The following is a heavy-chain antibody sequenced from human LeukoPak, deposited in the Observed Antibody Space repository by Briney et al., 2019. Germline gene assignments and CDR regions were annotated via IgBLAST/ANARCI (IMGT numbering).Heavy chain of an antibody. J-gene: IGHJ4*02. CDR1: GYTFTSYG. CDR3: ARDFFRDYGDYSPFDY. V-gene: IGHV1-18*01. D-gene: IGHD4-17*01. CDR2: ISAYNGNT. Sequence: ASVKVSCKASGYTFTSYGISWVRQAPGQGLEWMGWISAYNGNTNYAQKLQGRVTMTTDTSTSTAYMELRSLRSDDTAVYYCARDFFRDYGDYSPFDYWGQGTLVTVSS.